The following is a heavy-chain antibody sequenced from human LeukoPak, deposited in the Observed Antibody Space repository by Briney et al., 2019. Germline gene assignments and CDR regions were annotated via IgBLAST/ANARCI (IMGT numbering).Heavy chain of an antibody. D-gene: IGHD2-15*01. Sequence: SSETLSLTCTVSGGSISSYYWSWIRQPAGKGLEWIGRIYTSGSTNYNPSLKSRVTISVDTSKNQFSLKLSSVTAADTAVYYCARDLVVVVAGHFDYWGQGTLVTVSS. CDR1: GGSISSYY. CDR2: IYTSGST. J-gene: IGHJ4*02. V-gene: IGHV4-4*07. CDR3: ARDLVVVVAGHFDY.